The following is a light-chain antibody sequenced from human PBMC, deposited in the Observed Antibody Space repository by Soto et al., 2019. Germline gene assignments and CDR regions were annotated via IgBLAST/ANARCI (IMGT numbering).Light chain of an antibody. J-gene: IGKJ5*01. CDR1: QDISNW. V-gene: IGKV1D-12*01. CDR3: QQASSFPHT. CDR2: AAS. Sequence: DIQMTQSPSSVSASVGDRVTITCRARQDISNWLAWYQQKPGQAPKLLIYAASSLQSGVPSRFIGSGSGTDFTLTISSLQAEDFATYFCQQASSFPHTFGQGTRLEIK.